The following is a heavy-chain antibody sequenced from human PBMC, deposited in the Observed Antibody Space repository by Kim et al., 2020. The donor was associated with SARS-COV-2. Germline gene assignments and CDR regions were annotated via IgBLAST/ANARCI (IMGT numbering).Heavy chain of an antibody. Sequence: PSLKSRVTISVDTSKNQFSLKLSSVTAADTAVYYCARVVGSSSWRGYFDLWGRGTLVTVSS. J-gene: IGHJ2*01. D-gene: IGHD6-13*01. CDR3: ARVVGSSSWRGYFDL. V-gene: IGHV4-59*01.